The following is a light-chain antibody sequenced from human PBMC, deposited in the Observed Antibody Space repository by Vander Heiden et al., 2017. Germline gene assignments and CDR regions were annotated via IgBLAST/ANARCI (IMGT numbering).Light chain of an antibody. J-gene: IGLJ7*01. V-gene: IGLV3-21*02. CDR2: HDS. Sequence: SYVLTPPPPVAVAPRQTARIPCGGNHIGSKSVHWYQQKPGRAPVVVVNHDSDRPSGIPARFSGPNAGNTATLTISRVEAGDEADYYCQVWDTTADQGVFGGGTQLTVL. CDR1: HIGSKS. CDR3: QVWDTTADQGV.